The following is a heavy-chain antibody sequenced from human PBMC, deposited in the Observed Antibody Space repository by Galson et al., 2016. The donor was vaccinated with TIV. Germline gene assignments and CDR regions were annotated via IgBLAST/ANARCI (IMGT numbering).Heavy chain of an antibody. CDR3: ARDRRFCGNECFLHYYYGMDV. D-gene: IGHD4-23*01. Sequence: SLRLSCAASTFTVNNSYMSWVRLAPGRGLEWVSIISGGGATNYADSVKGRFTISRDNSKNVLYLQMGRLRVEDTALYYCARDRRFCGNECFLHYYYGMDVWGQGTPVTVSS. CDR1: TFTVNNSY. CDR2: ISGGGAT. J-gene: IGHJ6*02. V-gene: IGHV3-66*02.